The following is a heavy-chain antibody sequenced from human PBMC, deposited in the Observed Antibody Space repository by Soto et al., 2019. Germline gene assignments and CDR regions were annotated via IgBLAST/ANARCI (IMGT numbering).Heavy chain of an antibody. V-gene: IGHV1-18*01. J-gene: IGHJ6*02. CDR1: GYTVTSYG. Sequence: QVQLVQSGAEVKKPGASVKVSCKASGYTVTSYGISWVRQAPGQGLEWMGWISAYNGNTNYAQKLQGRVTMTTDTXTXIAYMELRSLRSDDTAVYYCARITSGWYVPVYGMDVWGQGTTVTVSS. CDR2: ISAYNGNT. D-gene: IGHD6-19*01. CDR3: ARITSGWYVPVYGMDV.